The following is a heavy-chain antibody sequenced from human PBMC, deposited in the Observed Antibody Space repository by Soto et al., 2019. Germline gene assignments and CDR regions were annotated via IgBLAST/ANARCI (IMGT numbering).Heavy chain of an antibody. V-gene: IGHV3-30-3*01. Sequence: QVQLVESGGGVVQPGRSLRLSCAASGFTFTSYAMHWVRQAPGKGLEWVAIISYDGSNEYYAESVKGRFTVSRDNSKNTLYLQLNSLRPDDTAVYYCALEGSGSHDAFDIWGQGTRVTVSS. CDR3: ALEGSGSHDAFDI. D-gene: IGHD3-22*01. J-gene: IGHJ3*02. CDR1: GFTFTSYA. CDR2: ISYDGSNE.